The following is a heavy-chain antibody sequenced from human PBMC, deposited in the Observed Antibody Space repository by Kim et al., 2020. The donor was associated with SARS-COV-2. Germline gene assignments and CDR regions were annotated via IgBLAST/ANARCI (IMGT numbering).Heavy chain of an antibody. J-gene: IGHJ4*02. Sequence: IPILGIANYAKKYQGRVTITADKSTSTAYMELSSLRSEDTAVYYCASRNYWGQGTLVTVSS. CDR3: ASRNY. V-gene: IGHV1-69*02. CDR2: IPILGIA.